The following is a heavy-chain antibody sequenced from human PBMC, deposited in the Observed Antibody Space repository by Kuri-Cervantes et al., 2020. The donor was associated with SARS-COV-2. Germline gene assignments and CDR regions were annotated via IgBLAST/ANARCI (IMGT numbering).Heavy chain of an antibody. V-gene: IGHV4-61*01. J-gene: IGHJ5*02. Sequence: SETLSLTCTVSGGSVSSGSYFWSWIRQPPGKGLEWIGYVDNSGTTNYNPSLKSRVTISVDMSKNQFSLKLSSVTAADTAVYYCATTTGTTNWFDPWGQGTLVTVSS. CDR3: ATTTGTTNWFDP. CDR1: GGSVSSGSYF. CDR2: VDNSGTT. D-gene: IGHD1-1*01.